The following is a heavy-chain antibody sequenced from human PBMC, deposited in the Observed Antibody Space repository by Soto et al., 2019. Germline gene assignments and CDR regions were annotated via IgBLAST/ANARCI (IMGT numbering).Heavy chain of an antibody. CDR3: ARGDYYDIHDY. CDR2: INAGNGNT. CDR1: GYTFTSYA. Sequence: QVQLVQSGAEVKKPGASVKVSCKASGYTFTSYAMHWVRQAAGQRLEWMGWINAGNGNTKYSQKFQARVTITRDTSASTAYMEVSSLRSEDTAVYYCARGDYYDIHDYWGQGTLVTVSS. V-gene: IGHV1-3*01. J-gene: IGHJ4*02. D-gene: IGHD3-22*01.